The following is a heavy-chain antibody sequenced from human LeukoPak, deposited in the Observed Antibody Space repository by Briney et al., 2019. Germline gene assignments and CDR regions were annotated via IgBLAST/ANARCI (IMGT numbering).Heavy chain of an antibody. D-gene: IGHD3-16*02. J-gene: IGHJ4*02. V-gene: IGHV1-69*13. CDR2: IIPNFGTA. Sequence: ASVKVSCKASGCTFSSYAISWVRQAPGQGLEWVGGIIPNFGTANYAQKFQGRVTITADESTSTAYMELSSLRSEDTAVYYCAREDYDYVWGSYRRRYYFASWGQGTLVTVSS. CDR1: GCTFSSYA. CDR3: AREDYDYVWGSYRRRYYFAS.